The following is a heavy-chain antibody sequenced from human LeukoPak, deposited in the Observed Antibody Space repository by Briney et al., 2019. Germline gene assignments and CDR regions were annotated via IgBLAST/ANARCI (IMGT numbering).Heavy chain of an antibody. V-gene: IGHV3-23*01. CDR2: IFPSGGEI. CDR3: ATYRQVLLPFES. D-gene: IGHD2-8*02. Sequence: GGSLRLSCAASGFTFSSYEMIWVRQPPGKGLEWVSSIFPSGGEIHYADSVRGRFTISRDNSKSTLSLQMNSLRAEDTAIYYCATYRQVLLPFESWGQGTLVTVSS. J-gene: IGHJ4*02. CDR1: GFTFSSYE.